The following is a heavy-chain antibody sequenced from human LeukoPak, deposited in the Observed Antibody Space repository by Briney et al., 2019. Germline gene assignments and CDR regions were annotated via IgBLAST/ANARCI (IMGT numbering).Heavy chain of an antibody. Sequence: SGGSLRLSCAASGFIFPTYGMHWVRQAPGKGLEWVACIYPDGNNKDYADSVKGRFIISRDNFKNILFLQMNSLRPEDTAVYYCAKDWSGDYNWSDPWGQGTLVTVSS. V-gene: IGHV3-30*02. CDR1: GFIFPTYG. CDR2: IYPDGNNK. J-gene: IGHJ5*02. CDR3: AKDWSGDYNWSDP. D-gene: IGHD3-3*01.